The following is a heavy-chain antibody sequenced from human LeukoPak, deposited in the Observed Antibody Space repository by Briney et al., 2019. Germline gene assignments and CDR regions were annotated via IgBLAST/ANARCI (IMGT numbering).Heavy chain of an antibody. D-gene: IGHD3-22*01. J-gene: IGHJ3*02. Sequence: KSGGSLRLSCAASGFTFSSYSMNWVRQAPGKGLEWVSSISSSSSYIYYADSVKGRFTISRDNAKNSLYLQMNSLRAEDTAMYYCARAGGGRITMILVAPLRGAFDIWGQGTMVTVSS. CDR1: GFTFSSYS. V-gene: IGHV3-21*01. CDR3: ARAGGGRITMILVAPLRGAFDI. CDR2: ISSSSSYI.